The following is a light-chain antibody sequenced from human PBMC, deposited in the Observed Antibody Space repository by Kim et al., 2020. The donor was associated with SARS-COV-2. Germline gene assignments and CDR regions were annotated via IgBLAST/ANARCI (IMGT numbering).Light chain of an antibody. Sequence: GQRVTISCYGSSSNIGSSTVDWYQQLPGTAPKLLIYNNNQWPSGVPDRISGSKSGTSASLAISGLQSEDEADYYCAAWDDSLSGVVFGGGTQLTVL. CDR1: SSNIGSST. CDR3: AAWDDSLSGVV. V-gene: IGLV1-44*01. J-gene: IGLJ2*01. CDR2: NNN.